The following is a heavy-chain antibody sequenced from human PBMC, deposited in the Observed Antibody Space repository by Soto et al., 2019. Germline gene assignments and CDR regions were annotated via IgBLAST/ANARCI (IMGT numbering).Heavy chain of an antibody. Sequence: GGSLRLSCAASGFTFSSYAMSWVRQAPGKGLEWVSVISGSGGSTYYADSVKGRFTISRDNSKNTLYLQMNSLRAEDTAVYYCAKDLSGYCSGGSCYDAFDIWGQGTMVTVSS. D-gene: IGHD2-15*01. V-gene: IGHV3-23*01. CDR2: ISGSGGST. J-gene: IGHJ3*02. CDR3: AKDLSGYCSGGSCYDAFDI. CDR1: GFTFSSYA.